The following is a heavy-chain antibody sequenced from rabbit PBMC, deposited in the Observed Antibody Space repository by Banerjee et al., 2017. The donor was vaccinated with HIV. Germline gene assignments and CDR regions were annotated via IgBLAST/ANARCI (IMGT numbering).Heavy chain of an antibody. CDR1: GFSFSSSYW. J-gene: IGHJ4*01. V-gene: IGHV1S45*01. Sequence: QEQLEESGGDLVKPGASLTLTCKASGFSFSSSYWICWVRQAPGKGLEWIACIYAGSSDNTYYASWAKGRFTISKTSSTTVTLQMTSLTAADTATYFCARRYYNAGYAGAMDLWGPGTLVTVS. CDR3: ARRYYNAGYAGAMDL. D-gene: IGHD6-1*01. CDR2: IYAGSSDNT.